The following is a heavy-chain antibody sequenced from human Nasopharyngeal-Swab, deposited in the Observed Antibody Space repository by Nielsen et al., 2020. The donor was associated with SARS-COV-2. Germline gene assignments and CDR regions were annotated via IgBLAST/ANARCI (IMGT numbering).Heavy chain of an antibody. CDR3: ARVEGVAAGTNYYYYMDV. J-gene: IGHJ6*03. Sequence: KVSCKGSGYSFTSYWISWVRQMPGKGLEWMGRIDPSDSYTNYSPSFQGHVTISADKSISTAYLQWSSLKASDTAMYYCARVEGVAAGTNYYYYMDVWGKGTTVTVSS. CDR1: GYSFTSYW. CDR2: IDPSDSYT. V-gene: IGHV5-10-1*01. D-gene: IGHD6-13*01.